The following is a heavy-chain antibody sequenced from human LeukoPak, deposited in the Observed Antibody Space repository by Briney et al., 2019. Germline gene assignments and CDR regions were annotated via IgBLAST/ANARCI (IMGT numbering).Heavy chain of an antibody. CDR3: ASLPFPAYCGGDCYFIETDY. CDR2: ISSSSSYI. Sequence: GGSLRLSCAASGFTFSSYSMNWVRQAPGKGLEWVSSISSSSSYIYYADSVKGRFTISRDNAKNSLYLQMNSLRAEDTAVYYCASLPFPAYCGGDCYFIETDYWGQGTLVTVSS. D-gene: IGHD2-21*02. CDR1: GFTFSSYS. V-gene: IGHV3-21*04. J-gene: IGHJ4*02.